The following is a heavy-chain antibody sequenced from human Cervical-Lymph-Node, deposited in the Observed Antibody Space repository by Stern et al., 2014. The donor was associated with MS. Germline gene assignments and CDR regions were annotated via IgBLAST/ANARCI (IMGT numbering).Heavy chain of an antibody. D-gene: IGHD3-22*01. CDR1: GYTFTKYG. CDR3: ARQSYYDSRSYDDAFDI. Sequence: QVQLVQSGAEVKKPGASVKVSCKASGYTFTKYGISWVRQAPGQGLEWMGWISAYNGNTNYAQKIQGRVTMTTDTSTSTVYMELRSLRSDDTAVYYCARQSYYDSRSYDDAFDIWGQGTMVTVSS. CDR2: ISAYNGNT. V-gene: IGHV1-18*01. J-gene: IGHJ3*02.